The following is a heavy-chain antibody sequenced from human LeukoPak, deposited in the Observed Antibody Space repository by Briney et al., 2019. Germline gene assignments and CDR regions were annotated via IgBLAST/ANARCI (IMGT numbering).Heavy chain of an antibody. CDR1: GFTFSSYS. Sequence: GGSLRLSCAASGFTFSSYSMNWVRQAPGKGLEWVSYISASSGTIYYAASVKGRFTISRDNAKNSLYLQMNSLRVEDTAVYYCARRPEFGVLYYIDVWDKGTTVTVSS. V-gene: IGHV3-48*01. D-gene: IGHD3-16*01. CDR3: ARRPEFGVLYYIDV. J-gene: IGHJ6*03. CDR2: ISASSGTI.